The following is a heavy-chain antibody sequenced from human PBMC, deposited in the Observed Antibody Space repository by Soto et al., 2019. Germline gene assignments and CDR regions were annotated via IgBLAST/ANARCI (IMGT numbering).Heavy chain of an antibody. J-gene: IGHJ4*02. Sequence: SETLSLTCAVSGGSISSSNWWSWVRQPPGKGLEWIGEIYHSGSTNYNPSLKSRVTISVDTSKNQFSLKLSSVTAADTAVYYCARGSSVTVTTKSNFFDYWGQGTLVTVSS. CDR2: IYHSGST. CDR3: ARGSSVTVTTKSNFFDY. V-gene: IGHV4-4*02. D-gene: IGHD4-17*01. CDR1: GGSISSSNW.